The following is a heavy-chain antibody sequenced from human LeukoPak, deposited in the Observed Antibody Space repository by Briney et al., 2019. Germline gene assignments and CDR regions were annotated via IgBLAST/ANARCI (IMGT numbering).Heavy chain of an antibody. Sequence: GASVKVSCKASGYTFTGYYMHWVQQAPGQGLEWMGWINPNSGGTNYAQKFQGWVTMTRDTSISTAYMELSRLRSDDTAVYYCARDDGGRAAAAGTYWGQGTLVTVSS. CDR3: ARDDGGRAAAAGTY. CDR2: INPNSGGT. D-gene: IGHD6-13*01. CDR1: GYTFTGYY. V-gene: IGHV1-2*04. J-gene: IGHJ4*02.